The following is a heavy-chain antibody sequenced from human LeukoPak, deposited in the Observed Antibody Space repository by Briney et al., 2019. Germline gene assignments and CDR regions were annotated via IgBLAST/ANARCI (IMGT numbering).Heavy chain of an antibody. CDR1: GFTFSDSD. CDR3: ARLYHYDSSGYYYSAFDI. D-gene: IGHD3-22*01. J-gene: IGHJ3*02. V-gene: IGHV3-73*01. CDR2: IRTKTNNYAT. Sequence: GGSLRLSCAASGFTFSDSDMQWVRQASGKGVEGVGRIRTKTNNYATAYAASVQRRFTISRDDSKNTAYLLMTSLKTEDTAVYYCARLYHYDSSGYYYSAFDIWGQGTMVTVSS.